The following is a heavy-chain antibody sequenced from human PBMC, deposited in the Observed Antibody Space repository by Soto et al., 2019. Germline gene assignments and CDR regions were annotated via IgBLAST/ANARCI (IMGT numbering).Heavy chain of an antibody. V-gene: IGHV4-61*01. Sequence: PSETLSLTCTVSCGSVSSGRYYWSWSRQPPGKGLEWIGYIYYSGRTNYKSSLRSRVTISLDTSKNQFSLNLSSVTAADTAVYYCARSGAGSGWLGGQGTLVTVSS. CDR2: IYYSGRT. CDR3: ARSGAGSGWL. D-gene: IGHD6-19*01. J-gene: IGHJ4*02. CDR1: CGSVSSGRYY.